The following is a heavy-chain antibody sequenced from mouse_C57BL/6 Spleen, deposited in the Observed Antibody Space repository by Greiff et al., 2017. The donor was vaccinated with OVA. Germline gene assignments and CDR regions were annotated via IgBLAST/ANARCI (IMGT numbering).Heavy chain of an antibody. CDR1: GFTFSDYG. CDR3: ARNGGSSYDYYAMDY. J-gene: IGHJ4*01. CDR2: ISSGSSTI. V-gene: IGHV5-17*01. Sequence: EVKLVESGGGLVKPGGSLELSCAASGFTFSDYGMHWVRQAPEKGLEWVAYISSGSSTIYYADTVKGRFTISRDNAKNTLFLQMTSLRSEDTAMYYCARNGGSSYDYYAMDYWGQGTSVTVSS. D-gene: IGHD1-1*01.